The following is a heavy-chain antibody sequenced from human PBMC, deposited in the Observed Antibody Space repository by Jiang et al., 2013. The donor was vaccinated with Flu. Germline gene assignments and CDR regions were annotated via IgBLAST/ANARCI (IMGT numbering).Heavy chain of an antibody. CDR2: INAGNGHT. CDR1: GYTFTNYY. Sequence: GAEVKKPGASVKVSCKASGYTFTNYYIHWVRQAPGQRLEWMGWINAGNGHTIYSQKFQGRVTITRDTYATTAYMELNSLRSKDTAVYYCARGYYDFWSVDNSLQYFYHWGQGTLVTVSS. CDR3: ARGYYDFWSVDNSLQYFYH. D-gene: IGHD3-3*01. V-gene: IGHV1-3*01. J-gene: IGHJ1*01.